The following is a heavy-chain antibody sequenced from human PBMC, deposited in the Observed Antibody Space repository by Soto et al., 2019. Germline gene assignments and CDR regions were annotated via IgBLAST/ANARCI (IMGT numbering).Heavy chain of an antibody. CDR2: ISGSGGST. J-gene: IGHJ5*02. V-gene: IGHV3-23*01. Sequence: GGSLRLSCAASGFTFSSYAMSWFRQAPGKGLEWVSAISGSGGSTYYADSVKGRFTISRDNSKNTLYLQMNSLRAEDTAVYYCAKDYTGSSGYYSVDWFDPWGQGTLVTVSS. CDR3: AKDYTGSSGYYSVDWFDP. CDR1: GFTFSSYA. D-gene: IGHD3-22*01.